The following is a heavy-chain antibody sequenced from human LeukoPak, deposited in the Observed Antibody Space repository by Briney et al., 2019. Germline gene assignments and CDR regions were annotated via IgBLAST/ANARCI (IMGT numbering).Heavy chain of an antibody. CDR2: INDDGSST. CDR3: AKIPSTIFGVVPSYYYMDV. Sequence: PGGSLRLSCAASGFTFDDYAMHWVRQAPGKGPVWVSRINDDGSSTSYADSVKGRFTISRDNSKNTLYLQMNSLRAEDTAVYYCAKIPSTIFGVVPSYYYMDVWGKGTTVTVSS. CDR1: GFTFDDYA. V-gene: IGHV3-74*01. J-gene: IGHJ6*03. D-gene: IGHD3-3*01.